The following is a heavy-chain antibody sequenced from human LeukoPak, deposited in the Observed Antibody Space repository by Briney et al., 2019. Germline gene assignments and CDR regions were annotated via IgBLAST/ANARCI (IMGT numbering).Heavy chain of an antibody. Sequence: GRSLRLSCAAYGFTFSSYWMSWVRQAPGTGLEWVANIKQDGSEKYYVDSVKGRFTISRDNAKNSLYLQMNSLRAEDTAVYYCARGSKRGIAVAVNFDYWGQGTLVTVSS. D-gene: IGHD6-19*01. CDR2: IKQDGSEK. V-gene: IGHV3-7*01. J-gene: IGHJ4*02. CDR3: ARGSKRGIAVAVNFDY. CDR1: GFTFSSYW.